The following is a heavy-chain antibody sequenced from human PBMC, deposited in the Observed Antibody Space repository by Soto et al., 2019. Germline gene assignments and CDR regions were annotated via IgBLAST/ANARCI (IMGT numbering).Heavy chain of an antibody. Sequence: EVQLVETGGGLIQPGGSLRLSCAASGFTVSSYYMNWVRQAPGKGLEWLSIIYSDGTTYYADSVKGRFTISRDNFKNTLYLQMNNLRAEDTAVYYCAILSTWGQGTLVTVSS. V-gene: IGHV3-53*02. CDR3: AILST. CDR2: IYSDGTT. D-gene: IGHD6-6*01. CDR1: GFTVSSYY. J-gene: IGHJ5*02.